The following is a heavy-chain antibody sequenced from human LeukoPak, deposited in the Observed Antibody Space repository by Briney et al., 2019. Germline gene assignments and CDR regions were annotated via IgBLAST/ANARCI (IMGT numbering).Heavy chain of an antibody. D-gene: IGHD2-15*01. CDR2: IKSKIDGGST. CDR3: ARLLPIDY. J-gene: IGHJ4*02. Sequence: GGSLRLSCTASGFTFTYASINWVRQAPGKGLEWVGRIKSKIDGGSTEYAAPVTGRFTISRDDSKNTVYLQMDSLKTEVTAVYFCARLLPIDYWGQGTLVTVS. CDR1: GFTFTYAS. V-gene: IGHV3-15*01.